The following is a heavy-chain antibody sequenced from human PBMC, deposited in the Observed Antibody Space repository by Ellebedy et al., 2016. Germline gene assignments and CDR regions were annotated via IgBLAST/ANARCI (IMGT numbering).Heavy chain of an antibody. CDR3: VRGRYTSGWYPDYFDS. J-gene: IGHJ4*02. Sequence: GESLKISCAASAFIFTDAWMTWVRQAPAKGLEWVANIRQDESDTYYVESVRGRFTITRDNAKNSLCLEVKTLRDEYTAMYYCVRGRYTSGWYPDYFDSWGQGTLVTVSS. V-gene: IGHV3-7*03. D-gene: IGHD6-19*01. CDR2: IRQDESDT. CDR1: AFIFTDAW.